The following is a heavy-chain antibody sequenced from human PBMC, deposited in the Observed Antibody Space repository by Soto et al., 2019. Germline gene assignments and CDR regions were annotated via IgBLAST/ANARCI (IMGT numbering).Heavy chain of an antibody. CDR2: IIHSGST. V-gene: IGHV4-34*12. CDR3: ARVRKGVTTIRKYGMDV. CDR1: GGSFGSFY. D-gene: IGHD4-17*01. Sequence: SETLSLTCAVYGGSFGSFYWSWIRQPPGKGLEWIGEIIHSGSTNYNPSLESRVTISLDTSKNQFSLKVNSVIAADTAVYYCARVRKGVTTIRKYGMDVWGQGTTVTVSS. J-gene: IGHJ6*02.